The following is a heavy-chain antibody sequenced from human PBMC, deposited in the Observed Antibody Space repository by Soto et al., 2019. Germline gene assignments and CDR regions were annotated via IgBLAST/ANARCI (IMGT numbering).Heavy chain of an antibody. CDR2: INSDGSST. CDR1: GFTFSSYW. V-gene: IGHV3-74*01. CDR3: VFSASGSGWYISYY. Sequence: GGSLRLSCAASGFTFSSYWMHWVRQAPGKGLVWVSRINSDGSSTSYADSVKGRFTISRDNAKNTLYLQMNSLRAEDTAVYYCVFSASGSGWYISYYCGQGTLVTAYS. D-gene: IGHD6-19*01. J-gene: IGHJ4*02.